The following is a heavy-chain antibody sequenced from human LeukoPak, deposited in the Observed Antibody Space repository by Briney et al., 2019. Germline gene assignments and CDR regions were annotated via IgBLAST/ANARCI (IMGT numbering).Heavy chain of an antibody. D-gene: IGHD3-22*01. CDR3: TMYYYDSSGYYPRPFDY. J-gene: IGHJ4*02. V-gene: IGHV3-15*01. CDR2: IKSKTDGGTT. Sequence: GGSLRLSCAASGFTFSNAWMSWVHQAPGKGLEWVGRIKSKTDGGTTDYAAPVKGRFTISRDDSKNTLYLQMNSLKTEDTAVYYCTMYYYDSSGYYPRPFDYWGQGTLVTVSS. CDR1: GFTFSNAW.